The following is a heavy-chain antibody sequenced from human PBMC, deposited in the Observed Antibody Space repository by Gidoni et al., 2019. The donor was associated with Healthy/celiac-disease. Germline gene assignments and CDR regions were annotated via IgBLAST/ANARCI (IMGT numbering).Heavy chain of an antibody. CDR2: IYPGDSDT. CDR3: ARHALRLRAVYGMDV. CDR1: GYSCTSYW. Sequence: EVQLVQSGAEVKKPGESLKISCKGSGYSCTSYWIGWVRQMPGKGLEWMGIIYPGDSDTRYSPSFQGQVTISADKSISTAYLQWSSLKASDTAMYYCARHALRLRAVYGMDVWGQGTTVTVSS. J-gene: IGHJ6*02. D-gene: IGHD2-15*01. V-gene: IGHV5-51*01.